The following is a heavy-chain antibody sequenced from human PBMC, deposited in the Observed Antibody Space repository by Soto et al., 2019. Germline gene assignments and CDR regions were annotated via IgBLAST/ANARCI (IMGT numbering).Heavy chain of an antibody. CDR1: GYTFPTYD. Sequence: QVQLVQSGAEVKQPGASLRVSCRASGYTFPTYDINWVRQATGQGLEWLGWMNPNSGNTGYAQKFQGRVTMTRDTSISTAYMELSGLRSEDTAVYYCARALIDYGDIDYCGQGTLVTVSS. J-gene: IGHJ4*02. V-gene: IGHV1-8*01. CDR3: ARALIDYGDIDY. CDR2: MNPNSGNT. D-gene: IGHD4-17*01.